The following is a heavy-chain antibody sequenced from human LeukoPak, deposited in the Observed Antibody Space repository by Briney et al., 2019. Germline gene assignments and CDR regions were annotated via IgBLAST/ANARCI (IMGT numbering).Heavy chain of an antibody. Sequence: SETLPLTCAVYGGSFSGYYWSWIRQPPGTGLEWIGEINHSGSTNYNPSLKSRVTISVDTSKNQFSLKLSSVTAADTAVYYCARRGSSWATHRWFDPWGQGTLVTVSS. CDR2: INHSGST. V-gene: IGHV4-34*01. D-gene: IGHD6-13*01. CDR1: GGSFSGYY. CDR3: ARRGSSWATHRWFDP. J-gene: IGHJ5*02.